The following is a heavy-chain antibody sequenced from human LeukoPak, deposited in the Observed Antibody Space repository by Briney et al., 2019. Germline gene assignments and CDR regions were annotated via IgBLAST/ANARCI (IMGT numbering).Heavy chain of an antibody. CDR2: FDPEDGET. CDR3: ATPRGAAAANAAFDI. J-gene: IGHJ3*02. CDR1: GYTLTELS. Sequence: GASVKVSCKVSGYTLTELSMHWVRQAPGKGLERMGGFDPEDGETIYAQKFRGRVTMTEDTSTDTAYMELSSLRSEDTAVYYCATPRGAAAANAAFDIWGQGTMVTVSS. V-gene: IGHV1-24*01. D-gene: IGHD6-13*01.